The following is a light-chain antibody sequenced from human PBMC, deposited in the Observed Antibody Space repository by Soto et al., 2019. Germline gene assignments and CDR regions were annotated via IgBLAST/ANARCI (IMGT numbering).Light chain of an antibody. CDR2: GNS. J-gene: IGLJ1*01. V-gene: IGLV1-40*01. CDR1: SSDIGAGHD. Sequence: QPVLAQPPSVSGAPGQRVTISCTGSSSDIGAGHDVHWYQQLPGAAPKLLIYGNSNRPAGVPDRFSGSKSGTSASLAITGLQADDEADYYCQSHDTTLSAFYVFGSGTKLTVL. CDR3: QSHDTTLSAFYV.